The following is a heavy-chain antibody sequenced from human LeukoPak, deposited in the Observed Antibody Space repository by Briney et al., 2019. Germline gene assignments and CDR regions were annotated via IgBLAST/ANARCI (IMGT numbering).Heavy chain of an antibody. V-gene: IGHV4-34*01. J-gene: IGHJ4*02. CDR1: GGSFSGYY. CDR3: ARYHCSGGTCYHFDY. Sequence: ASETLSLTCAVYGGSFSGYYWSWIRQPPGKGLEWIGEINHSGSTNYNPSLKSRVTISVDTSKNQFSLKLSSVTAADTAVYYCARYHCSGGTCYHFDYWGQGTLVTVSS. CDR2: INHSGST. D-gene: IGHD2-15*01.